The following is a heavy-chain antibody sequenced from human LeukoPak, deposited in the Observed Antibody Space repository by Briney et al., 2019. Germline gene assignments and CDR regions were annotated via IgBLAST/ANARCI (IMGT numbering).Heavy chain of an antibody. CDR3: ARDYSGGSYSRYFDY. CDR2: FDPEDGET. CDR1: GYTLTELS. J-gene: IGHJ4*02. V-gene: IGHV1-24*01. Sequence: GASVKVSCKVSGYTLTELSMHWVRQAPGKGLEWMGGFDPEDGETIYAQKFQGRVTMTRDTSTSTVYMELSSLRSEDTAVYYCARDYSGGSYSRYFDYWGQGTLVTVSS. D-gene: IGHD1-26*01.